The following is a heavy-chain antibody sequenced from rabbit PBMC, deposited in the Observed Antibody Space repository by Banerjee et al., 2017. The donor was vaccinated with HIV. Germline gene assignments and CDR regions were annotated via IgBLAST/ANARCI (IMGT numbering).Heavy chain of an antibody. J-gene: IGHJ4*01. CDR1: GFSFSSGYD. CDR3: ARGDVTYTYAQDL. D-gene: IGHD6-1*01. CDR2: IYTGDGST. Sequence: QQLVESGGGLVKPGASLTLTCKASGFSFSSGYDMCWVRQAPGKGLEWIGYIYTGDGSTYYATWAKGRFTISKTSSTTVTLQMTSLTAADTATYFCARGDVTYTYAQDLWGPGTLVTVS. V-gene: IGHV1S40*01.